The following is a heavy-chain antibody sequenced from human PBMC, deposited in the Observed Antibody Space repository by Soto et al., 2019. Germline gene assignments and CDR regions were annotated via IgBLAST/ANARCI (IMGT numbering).Heavy chain of an antibody. J-gene: IGHJ6*01. D-gene: IGHD6-13*01. CDR1: GCTFSSYA. CDR3: VRASVAAAGTFYHYGMEC. V-gene: IGHV1-69*13. CDR2: IVPILGTG. Sequence: GASVKVSCKASGCTFSSYAISWVRQAPGQGLEWVGGIVPILGTGNYAEKFQGRVTITADESTSTAYMELSSLRPEDTAGYCCVRASVAAAGTFYHYGMECLGQGTKV.